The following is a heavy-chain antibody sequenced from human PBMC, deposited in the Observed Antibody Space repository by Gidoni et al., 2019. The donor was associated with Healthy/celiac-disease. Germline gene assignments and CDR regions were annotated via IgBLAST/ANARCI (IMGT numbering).Heavy chain of an antibody. CDR2: IFTGDSDT. Sequence: EVQLVQSGAEVKQPGESLKISCKGSGYSFTSSWIGWVRQMPGEGLEWMGIIFTGDSDTRYSPSFQGQVTISADKSISTAYLQWSSLKASDTAMYYCARLRLGGVIVGLGYYGMDVWGQGTTVTVSS. CDR3: ARLRLGGVIVGLGYYGMDV. CDR1: GYSFTSSW. J-gene: IGHJ6*02. V-gene: IGHV5-51*01. D-gene: IGHD3-16*02.